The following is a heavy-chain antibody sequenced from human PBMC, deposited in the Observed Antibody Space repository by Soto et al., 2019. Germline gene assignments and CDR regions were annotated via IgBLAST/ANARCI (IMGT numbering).Heavy chain of an antibody. CDR1: GFTFSSYA. Sequence: GGSLRLSCAASGFTFSSYAMHWVRQAPGKGLEYVSAISSNGGSTYYANSVKGRFTISRDNSKNTLYLQMGSLRAEDMAVYYCARVAVGMFIGNAFDIWGQGTMVTVSS. V-gene: IGHV3-64*01. J-gene: IGHJ3*02. D-gene: IGHD3-16*02. CDR2: ISSNGGST. CDR3: ARVAVGMFIGNAFDI.